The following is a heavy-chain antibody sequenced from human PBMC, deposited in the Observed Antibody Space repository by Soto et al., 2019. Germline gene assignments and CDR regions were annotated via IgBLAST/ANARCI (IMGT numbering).Heavy chain of an antibody. Sequence: QIQLVQSGGEVKKPGASVKVSCKASGYTFTSYGISWVRQAPGQGLEWMGWISIYNGNTNSAEKFQGRVTMTTDTSTSTAYMELGSLRSDDTAAYYCARRFGYSTRYDAYDLDVWGKGTPVTVSS. CDR2: ISIYNGNT. D-gene: IGHD6-13*01. CDR3: ARRFGYSTRYDAYDLDV. J-gene: IGHJ6*03. V-gene: IGHV1-18*01. CDR1: GYTFTSYG.